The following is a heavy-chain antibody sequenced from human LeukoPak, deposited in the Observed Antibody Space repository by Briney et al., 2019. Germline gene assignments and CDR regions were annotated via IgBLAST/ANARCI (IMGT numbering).Heavy chain of an antibody. CDR3: ARVGHGGYSYGYSNWFDP. CDR1: ARSFSGYY. J-gene: IGHJ5*02. Sequence: SETLSLTCAVYARSFSGYYWSWIRQPPGKGPEWLGEINHSGRPNYNPPLKSRVTISVDTSKNQFSLKLSSGTAADTAVYYCARVGHGGYSYGYSNWFDPWGQGTLVTVSS. D-gene: IGHD5-18*01. V-gene: IGHV4-34*01. CDR2: INHSGRP.